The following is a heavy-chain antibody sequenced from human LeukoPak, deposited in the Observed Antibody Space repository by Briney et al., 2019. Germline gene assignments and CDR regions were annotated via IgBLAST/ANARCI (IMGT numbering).Heavy chain of an antibody. CDR3: ARVQQLVLGDAFDI. D-gene: IGHD6-13*01. Sequence: SQTLSLTCAVSGGSISSGGYSWSWIRQPPGKGLEWIGYIYHSGSTYYNPSLKSRVTISVDRSKNQFSLKLSSVTAADTAVYYCARVQQLVLGDAFDIWGQGTMVTVSS. CDR2: IYHSGST. CDR1: GGSISSGGYS. J-gene: IGHJ3*02. V-gene: IGHV4-30-2*01.